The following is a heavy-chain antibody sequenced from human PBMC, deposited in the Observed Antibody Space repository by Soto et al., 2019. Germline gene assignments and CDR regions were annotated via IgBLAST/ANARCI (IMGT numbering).Heavy chain of an antibody. Sequence: SETLSVTCTFSVGSISIGGYYWSWIRQHPGKGLEWIGYIYYSGSTYYNPSLKSRVTISVDTSKNQFSLKLSSVTAADTAVYYCARCSSTSCSRWVSFDIWGQGTMVTVSS. D-gene: IGHD2-2*01. CDR3: ARCSSTSCSRWVSFDI. J-gene: IGHJ3*02. V-gene: IGHV4-31*03. CDR1: VGSISIGGYY. CDR2: IYYSGST.